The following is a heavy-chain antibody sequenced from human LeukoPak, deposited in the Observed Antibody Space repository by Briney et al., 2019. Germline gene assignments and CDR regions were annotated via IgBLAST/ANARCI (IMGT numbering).Heavy chain of an antibody. CDR3: ARDLDGFEY. Sequence: GGSLRLSCAASGFTFSSYWMHWVRQAPGKGLVWVSRIDNDGRGTSYADSVKGRFTISRDNAKNRLYLQMNSLRAEDTAVYYCARDLDGFEYWGQGTLVTVSS. CDR1: GFTFSSYW. V-gene: IGHV3-74*01. J-gene: IGHJ4*02. CDR2: IDNDGRGT.